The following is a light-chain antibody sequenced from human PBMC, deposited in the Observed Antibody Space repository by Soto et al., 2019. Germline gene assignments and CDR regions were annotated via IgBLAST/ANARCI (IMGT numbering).Light chain of an antibody. V-gene: IGLV2-14*01. CDR1: SSDVGAYNF. Sequence: SALTQPASVSGSPGQSITISCTGSSSDVGAYNFVSWYQHHPGRAPKLILYEVTTRPSGVSSRFSGSKSGNTASLTISGPQADDEATYYCSSYTSTNTPYVFGTGTKVTVL. CDR2: EVT. CDR3: SSYTSTNTPYV. J-gene: IGLJ1*01.